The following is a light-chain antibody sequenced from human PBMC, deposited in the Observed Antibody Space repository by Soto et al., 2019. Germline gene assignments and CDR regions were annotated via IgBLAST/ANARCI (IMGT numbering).Light chain of an antibody. CDR2: ENN. CDR3: GTWDSSLSVRYV. J-gene: IGLJ1*01. CDR1: SSNIGNNY. V-gene: IGLV1-51*02. Sequence: QSVLTQPPSVSAAPGQTVTISCSGSSSNIGNNYVSWYQQLPGTAPKLLIYENNKRPSGIPDRFSGSKSGTSATRGITGLQTGDEADYYCGTWDSSLSVRYVFGTGTKLTVL.